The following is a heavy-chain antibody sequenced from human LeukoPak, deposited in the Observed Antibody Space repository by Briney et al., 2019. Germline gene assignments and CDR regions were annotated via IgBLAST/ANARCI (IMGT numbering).Heavy chain of an antibody. CDR3: AKVRWQQLVDFDY. CDR1: GFTFSSFA. CDR2: ISGSGGST. D-gene: IGHD6-13*01. J-gene: IGHJ4*02. Sequence: PGGSLRLSCAASGFTFSSFAMSWVRQAPGKGLEWVSAISGSGGSTYYADSVKGRFPISRDNSKNTLYLQMNSLRAEDTAVYYCAKVRWQQLVDFDYWGQGTLVTVSS. V-gene: IGHV3-23*01.